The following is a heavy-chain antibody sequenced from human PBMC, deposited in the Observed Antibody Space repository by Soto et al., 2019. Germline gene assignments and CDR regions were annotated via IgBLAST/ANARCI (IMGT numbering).Heavy chain of an antibody. V-gene: IGHV5-51*01. CDR3: ARLPRDCNKTSCYYADH. D-gene: IGHD3-3*01. Sequence: GESLKISCRGSGYDFNTNWFGWVRQLPGRGLEWVGIMYPGDSDTRYNPSLQGHVTLSVDVTVSTAFLQWRSLETSDTGMYFCARLPRDCNKTSCYYADHWGQGTLVTVSS. J-gene: IGHJ4*02. CDR2: MYPGDSDT. CDR1: GYDFNTNW.